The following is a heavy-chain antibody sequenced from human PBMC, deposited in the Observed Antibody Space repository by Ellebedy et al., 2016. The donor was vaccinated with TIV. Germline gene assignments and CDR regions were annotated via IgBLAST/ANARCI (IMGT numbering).Heavy chain of an antibody. Sequence: PGGSLRLSCKGSGDTFSNYWIIWVRQMPGKGLEWMGRIDPTDSYTTYSPSFQGHVTISADKSIITAYLQWSSLRASDTAMYFCARLTVYYYGSGTNGMDVWGPGTTVTVSS. CDR2: IDPTDSYT. V-gene: IGHV5-10-1*01. D-gene: IGHD3-10*01. CDR3: ARLTVYYYGSGTNGMDV. CDR1: GDTFSNYW. J-gene: IGHJ6*02.